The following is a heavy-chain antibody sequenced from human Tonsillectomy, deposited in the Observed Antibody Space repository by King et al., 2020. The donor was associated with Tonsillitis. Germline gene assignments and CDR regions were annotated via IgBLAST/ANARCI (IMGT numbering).Heavy chain of an antibody. D-gene: IGHD2-15*01. CDR2: IYDSWNT. CDR3: GRYEGGVFDP. Sequence: QLQESGPGLVKHSQTLSITCTVAVGSFSGGTYYWSWIREHPGKGMEWIGYIYDSWNTYYNPSLKSRLTISVDTSKNQYSMKLSSVTAADTAVYFCGRYEGGVFDPWGQGTLVTVSS. CDR1: VGSFSGGTYY. V-gene: IGHV4-31*03. J-gene: IGHJ5*02.